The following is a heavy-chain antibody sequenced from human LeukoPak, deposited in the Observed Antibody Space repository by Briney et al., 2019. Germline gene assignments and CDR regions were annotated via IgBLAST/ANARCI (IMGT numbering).Heavy chain of an antibody. CDR2: ISAYNGNT. J-gene: IGHJ4*02. CDR1: GYTFTGYY. D-gene: IGHD3-22*01. Sequence: ASVKVSCKASGYTFTGYYMHWVRQAPGQGLEWMGWISAYNGNTNYAQKLQGRVTMTTDTSTSTAYMELRSLRSDDTAVYYCARVGYYTNNGSLHFDYWGQGTLVTVSS. V-gene: IGHV1-18*04. CDR3: ARVGYYTNNGSLHFDY.